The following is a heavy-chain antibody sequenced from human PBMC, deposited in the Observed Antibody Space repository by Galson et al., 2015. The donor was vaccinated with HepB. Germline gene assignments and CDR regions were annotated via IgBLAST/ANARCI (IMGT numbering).Heavy chain of an antibody. V-gene: IGHV3-21*01. CDR2: ISSSSSYI. Sequence: SLRLSCAASRSSGFTFSRYSMNWVRQAPGKGLEWVSSISSSSSYIYYADSVKGRFTISSDNAKNSLYLEMNSLRAEDTAVYYCASDSYSNYVGGNVWGQGTTFTVSS. CDR1: GFTFSRYS. D-gene: IGHD4-11*01. J-gene: IGHJ6*02. CDR3: ASDSYSNYVGGNV.